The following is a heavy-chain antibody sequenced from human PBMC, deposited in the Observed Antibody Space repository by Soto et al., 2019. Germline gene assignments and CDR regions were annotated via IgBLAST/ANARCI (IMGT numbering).Heavy chain of an antibody. CDR2: LTPDTSDT. CDR1: GYILTEYD. Sequence: QEQLVQSGAEVKKPGASVKVSCKASGYILTEYDIYWVRQAPGQGLEWMGSLTPDTSDTVYAQTFQGRVTMTTNTSISTAYMELSSLRPEDTALYYCARGLAAGSYSYGMDVWGQGTTVTVSS. V-gene: IGHV1-8*01. D-gene: IGHD6-25*01. J-gene: IGHJ6*02. CDR3: ARGLAAGSYSYGMDV.